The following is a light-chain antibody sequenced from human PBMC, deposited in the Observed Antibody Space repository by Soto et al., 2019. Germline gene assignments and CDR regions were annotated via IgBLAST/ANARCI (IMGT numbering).Light chain of an antibody. CDR2: GAS. CDR3: QQHNDWPPT. V-gene: IGKV3-15*01. CDR1: QSLGSK. J-gene: IGKJ1*01. Sequence: EVVMTQSPATLAVSPGERVTLSCRASQSLGSKLAWYQQKPGQGPRLLIYGASSRATDVPGRFSGSGSGTEFTLTITSLQAEDFAVAYCQQHNDWPPTFGQGTKVEIK.